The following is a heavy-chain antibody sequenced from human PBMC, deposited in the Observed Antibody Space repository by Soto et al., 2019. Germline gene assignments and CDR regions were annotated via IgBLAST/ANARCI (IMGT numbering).Heavy chain of an antibody. V-gene: IGHV3-15*01. CDR3: TTEGKEDYDFWSGYYTGPQLDY. Sequence: GGSLRLSCAASGFTFSNAWMSWVRQAPGKGLEWVGRIKSKTDGGTTDYAAPVKGRFTISKDDSKNTLYLQMNSLKTEDTAVYYCTTEGKEDYDFWSGYYTGPQLDYWGQGTLVTVSS. CDR1: GFTFSNAW. D-gene: IGHD3-3*01. CDR2: IKSKTDGGTT. J-gene: IGHJ4*02.